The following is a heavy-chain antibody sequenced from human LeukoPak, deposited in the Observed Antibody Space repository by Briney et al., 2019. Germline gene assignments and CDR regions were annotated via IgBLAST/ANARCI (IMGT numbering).Heavy chain of an antibody. Sequence: SVKVSCKASGGTFSSYAISWVRQAPGQGLEWMGGIIPIFGTANYAQKFQGRVTITADESTSTAYMELSSLRSEDTAVYYCAREGTVANLKRYFDYWGQGTLVTVSS. CDR2: IIPIFGTA. V-gene: IGHV1-69*13. J-gene: IGHJ4*02. CDR1: GGTFSSYA. D-gene: IGHD6-19*01. CDR3: AREGTVANLKRYFDY.